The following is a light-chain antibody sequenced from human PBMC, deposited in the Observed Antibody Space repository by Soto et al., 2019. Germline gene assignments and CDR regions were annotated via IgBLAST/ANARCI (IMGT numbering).Light chain of an antibody. CDR2: GAS. V-gene: IGKV3-20*01. CDR3: QQYGSSPRS. Sequence: EIVLTQSPGTLSLSPGERATLSCRASQSVSSTYLAWYQHKLGQAPRLLIYGASSKASGIPDRFSGSGSGTDFTLTISRLEPEDFAVYYCQQYGSSPRSFGQVNKVEVK. J-gene: IGKJ1*01. CDR1: QSVSSTY.